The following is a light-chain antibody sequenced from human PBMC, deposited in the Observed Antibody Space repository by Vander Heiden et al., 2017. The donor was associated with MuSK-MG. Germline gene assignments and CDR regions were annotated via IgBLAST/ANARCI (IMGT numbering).Light chain of an antibody. CDR2: AAS. Sequence: DIQMTQSPSSLSASVGDRVTITCRASQSISSYLNWYQQKPGKAPKLLIYAASSLQSGVPSRFSGSGSGTDFTLTISSLQPEDFATYYCQRSYFRSYTFGQGTKLEIK. V-gene: IGKV1-39*01. J-gene: IGKJ2*01. CDR3: QRSYFRSYT. CDR1: QSISSY.